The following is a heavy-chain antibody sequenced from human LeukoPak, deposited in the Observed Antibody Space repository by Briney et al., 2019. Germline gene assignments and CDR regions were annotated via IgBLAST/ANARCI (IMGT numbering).Heavy chain of an antibody. Sequence: PGRSLRLSCAASGFTFSSYAMHWVRQAPGKGLEWVAVISYDGSNKYYADSVKGRFTISRGNSKNTLYLQMNSLRAEDTAVYYCARDAADCSSTSCYTVYYYYMDVWGKGTTVTVSS. V-gene: IGHV3-30*01. D-gene: IGHD2-2*02. CDR2: ISYDGSNK. CDR1: GFTFSSYA. J-gene: IGHJ6*03. CDR3: ARDAADCSSTSCYTVYYYYMDV.